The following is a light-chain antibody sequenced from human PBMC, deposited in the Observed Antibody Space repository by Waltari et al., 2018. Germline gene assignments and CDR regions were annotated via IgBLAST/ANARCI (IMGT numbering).Light chain of an antibody. CDR2: EVS. CDR3: SSYAGSNNLVV. J-gene: IGLJ2*01. Sequence: QSALPQPPSESGSPGQSVTISCHGTSSGVGGYNYVSWYQQYPGKAPKRMIYEVSKRPSGVPDRFSGSKSGNTASLTVSGLQAEDEADYYCSSYAGSNNLVVFGGGTKLTVL. V-gene: IGLV2-8*01. CDR1: SSGVGGYNY.